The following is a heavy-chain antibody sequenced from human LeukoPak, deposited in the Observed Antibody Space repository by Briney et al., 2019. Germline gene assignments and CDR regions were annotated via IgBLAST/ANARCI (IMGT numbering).Heavy chain of an antibody. CDR1: GYTMTNYG. V-gene: IGHV1-18*01. Sequence: ASVKVSCKASGYTMTNYGLSWVRQAPGQGLEWMGWISTYSGKTNYVQELQGRVTITADESTSTAYMELSSLRSEDTAVYYCARDRGATSHFDYWGQGTLVTVSS. CDR2: ISTYSGKT. J-gene: IGHJ4*02. D-gene: IGHD5-12*01. CDR3: ARDRGATSHFDY.